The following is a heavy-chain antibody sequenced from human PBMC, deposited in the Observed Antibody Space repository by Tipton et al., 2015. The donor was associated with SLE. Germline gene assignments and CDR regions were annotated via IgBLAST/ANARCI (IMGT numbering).Heavy chain of an antibody. CDR3: ARTVGYCSSTRCSSYYFDY. D-gene: IGHD2-2*01. CDR2: INHSGST. Sequence: TLSLTCAVYGGSFSGYYWSWIRQPPGKGLEWIGEINHSGSTNYNPSLKSRVTISVDTSKKQFSLKLRSMTAADTAVYYCARTVGYCSSTRCSSYYFDYWGRVTPVTVSS. CDR1: GGSFSGYY. J-gene: IGHJ4*02. V-gene: IGHV4-34*01.